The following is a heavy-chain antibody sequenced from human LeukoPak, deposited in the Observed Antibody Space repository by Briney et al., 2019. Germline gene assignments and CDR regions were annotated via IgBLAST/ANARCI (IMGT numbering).Heavy chain of an antibody. CDR3: ARALVVIDY. Sequence: PSETLSLTCAVYGGSFSGYYWSWIRQPPGKGLEWIGEINHSGSTNYNPSLKSRVTISVDTSKNQFSLKLSSVTAADTAVYYCARALVVIDYWGQGTLDTVSS. J-gene: IGHJ4*02. CDR1: GGSFSGYY. V-gene: IGHV4-34*01. D-gene: IGHD2-15*01. CDR2: INHSGST.